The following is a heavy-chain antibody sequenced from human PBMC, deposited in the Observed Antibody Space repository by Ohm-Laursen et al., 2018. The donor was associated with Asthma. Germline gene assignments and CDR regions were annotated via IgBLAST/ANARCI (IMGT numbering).Heavy chain of an antibody. Sequence: SLRLSCAASGFTFDDYVMHWVRQAPGKGLEWVSGISWNSGSIGYADSVKGRFTISRDNAKNSLYLQMNSLRVEDTAVYYCAKDLETYGSYLGDSGGIDYWGQGTLVTVSS. J-gene: IGHJ4*02. V-gene: IGHV3-9*01. CDR2: ISWNSGSI. CDR1: GFTFDDYV. CDR3: AKDLETYGSYLGDSGGIDY. D-gene: IGHD3-10*01.